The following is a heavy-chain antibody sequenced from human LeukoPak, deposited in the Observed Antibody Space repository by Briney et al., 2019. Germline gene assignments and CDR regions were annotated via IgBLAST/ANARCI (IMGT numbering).Heavy chain of an antibody. V-gene: IGHV4-4*02. Sequence: SETLALTCAVSGGSISSSNWCSWVRQPPGKGLEWIGEIYHSGSTNYNPSLKSRVTISVDKSKNQFSLKLSSVTAADTAVYYCARMADSSYPLGYDYWGQGTLVTVSS. CDR1: GGSISSSNW. J-gene: IGHJ4*02. CDR3: ARMADSSYPLGYDY. D-gene: IGHD3-22*01. CDR2: IYHSGST.